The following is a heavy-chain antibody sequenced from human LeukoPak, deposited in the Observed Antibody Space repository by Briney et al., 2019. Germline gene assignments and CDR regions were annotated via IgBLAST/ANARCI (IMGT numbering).Heavy chain of an antibody. J-gene: IGHJ4*02. CDR1: GYTFTSYY. V-gene: IGHV1-69*13. D-gene: IGHD5-12*01. CDR3: ARDRDIVATNHFDY. Sequence: ASVKVSCKASGYTFTSYYMHWVRQAPGQGLEWMGGIIPIFGTANYAQKFQGRVTITADESTSTAYMELSSLRSEDTAVYYCARDRDIVATNHFDYWGQGTLVTVSS. CDR2: IIPIFGTA.